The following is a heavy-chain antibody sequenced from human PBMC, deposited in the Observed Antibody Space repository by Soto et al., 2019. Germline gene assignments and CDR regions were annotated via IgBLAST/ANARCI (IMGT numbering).Heavy chain of an antibody. D-gene: IGHD3-10*01. Sequence: PSETLSLTCAVYDGSFSGYYWSWIRQPPGKGLEWIGEINHSGSTNYNPSLKSRVTISVDTSKNQFSLKLSSVTAADTAVYYCASVPMVRGVRRSSYYYYGMDVWGQGTTVTVSS. V-gene: IGHV4-34*01. CDR2: INHSGST. J-gene: IGHJ6*02. CDR3: ASVPMVRGVRRSSYYYYGMDV. CDR1: DGSFSGYY.